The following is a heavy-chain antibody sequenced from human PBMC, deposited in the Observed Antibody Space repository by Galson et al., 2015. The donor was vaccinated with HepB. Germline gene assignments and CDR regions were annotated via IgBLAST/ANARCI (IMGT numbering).Heavy chain of an antibody. Sequence: SVKVPCKASGYTFTSYAMHWVRQAPGQRLEWMGWINAGNGNTKYSQKFQGRVTITRDTSASTAYMELSSLRSEDTAVYYCARRSGWYNYFDYWGQGTLVTVSS. D-gene: IGHD6-19*01. J-gene: IGHJ4*02. CDR2: INAGNGNT. CDR1: GYTFTSYA. V-gene: IGHV1-3*01. CDR3: ARRSGWYNYFDY.